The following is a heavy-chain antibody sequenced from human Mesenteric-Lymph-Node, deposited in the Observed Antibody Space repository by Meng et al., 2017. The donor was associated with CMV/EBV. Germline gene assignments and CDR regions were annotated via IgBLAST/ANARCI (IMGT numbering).Heavy chain of an antibody. J-gene: IGHJ5*02. CDR3: AGASSSSSHWFDP. D-gene: IGHD2-2*01. CDR1: GAASSSGDYF. CDR2: IYYSGST. V-gene: IGHV4-30-4*08. Sequence: VSGAASSSGDYFWSWVRQPPGKGLEWIGFIYYSGSTYYNPYLKSRVTISVDTSKNQFSLNLSSVTAADTAVYYCAGASSSSSHWFDPWGQGTLVTVSS.